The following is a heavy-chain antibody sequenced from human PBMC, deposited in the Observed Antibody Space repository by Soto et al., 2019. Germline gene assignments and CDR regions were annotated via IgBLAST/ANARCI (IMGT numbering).Heavy chain of an antibody. CDR3: LQAEDGIRDTVPVSAFLLNRSSDL. CDR2: ISYDGSNK. D-gene: IGHD3-3*01. V-gene: IGHV3-30*03. J-gene: IGHJ2*01. Sequence: GKGLEWVAVISYDGSNKYYADSVKGRFTISRDNSKNTLYLQMNSLRAEDTAVFFFLQAEDGIRDTVPVSAFLLNRSSDL.